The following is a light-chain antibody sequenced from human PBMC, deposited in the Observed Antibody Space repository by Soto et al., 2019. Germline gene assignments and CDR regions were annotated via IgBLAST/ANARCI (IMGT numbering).Light chain of an antibody. Sequence: DIVMTQSPATLSESPGERVTLSCRASQSISSNLAWYQQKPGQTPRLLIYDATSRATGIPSRFSGSGSGTDFTLTIISLQSEDFAVYFCQQYHDWPPLTFGGGTKVEIK. J-gene: IGKJ4*01. CDR1: QSISSN. V-gene: IGKV3D-15*01. CDR2: DAT. CDR3: QQYHDWPPLT.